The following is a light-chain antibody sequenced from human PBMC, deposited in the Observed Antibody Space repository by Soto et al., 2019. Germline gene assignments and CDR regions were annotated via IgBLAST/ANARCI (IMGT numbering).Light chain of an antibody. V-gene: IGLV1-40*01. CDR3: QSYDSSLSGSYV. J-gene: IGLJ1*01. CDR2: GNS. Sequence: QSVLTQPPSVSGAPGQRVTISCTGSSLNIRAGYDVHWYQQLPGTAPKLLIYGNSNRPSGVPDRFSGSKSGTSASLAITGLQAEDEADYYCQSYDSSLSGSYVFGTGTKLTVL. CDR1: SLNIRAGYD.